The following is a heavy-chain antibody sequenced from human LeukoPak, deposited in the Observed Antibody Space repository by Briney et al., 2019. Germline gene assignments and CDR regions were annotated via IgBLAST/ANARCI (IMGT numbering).Heavy chain of an antibody. V-gene: IGHV3-33*01. CDR3: ARRVARYYVDY. Sequence: PGRSLRLSCAASGFTFRSYGMHWVRQAPGKGLEWVAVIWYGGSNKYYSDSVKGRFTISRDNSKNTLYLQMNSLSAEDTAVYYCARRVARYYVDYWGQGTLVTVSS. CDR1: GFTFRSYG. CDR2: IWYGGSNK. J-gene: IGHJ4*02.